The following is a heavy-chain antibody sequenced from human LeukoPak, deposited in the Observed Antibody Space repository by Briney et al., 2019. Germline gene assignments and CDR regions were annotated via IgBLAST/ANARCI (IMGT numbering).Heavy chain of an antibody. D-gene: IGHD3-16*02. CDR1: GASLISTTYY. V-gene: IGHV4-39*07. CDR3: ARAPRTGAWDMITFGGVIVHGDAFDF. J-gene: IGHJ3*01. CDR2: NYIGRT. Sequence: SETLSLTCAVSGASLISTTYYWGWFRQPPGKGLEWIGSNYIGRTYYNPSLKSRVTVSVDMSKNQFSLQLSSVTAADTAVYYCARAPRTGAWDMITFGGVIVHGDAFDFWGQGTMVTASS.